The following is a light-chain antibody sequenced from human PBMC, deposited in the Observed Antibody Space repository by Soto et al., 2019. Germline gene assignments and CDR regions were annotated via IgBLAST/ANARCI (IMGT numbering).Light chain of an antibody. CDR2: GAS. Sequence: EIVMTQSPATLSVSPGEGATLSCRASQSVSSNLAWYQQKPGQAPRLLIFGASTRATGIPARFSGSGSGAEFSLTISALQSEDYANDYYQEYHNWPLTFGGGTKVDVK. J-gene: IGKJ4*01. V-gene: IGKV3-15*01. CDR1: QSVSSN. CDR3: QEYHNWPLT.